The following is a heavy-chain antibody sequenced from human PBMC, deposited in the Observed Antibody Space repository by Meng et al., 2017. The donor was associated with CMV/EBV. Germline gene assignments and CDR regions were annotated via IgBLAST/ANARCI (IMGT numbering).Heavy chain of an antibody. CDR2: ISWDGGST. CDR1: GFTFDDYT. CDR3: AKDMGDYYYYGMDV. V-gene: IGHV3-43*01. J-gene: IGHJ6*02. Sequence: GGSLRLSCAASGFTFDDYTMHWVRQAPGKGLEWVFLISWDGGSTYYADSVRGRFAISRDNSKNSLYLQMNSLRTEDTALYYCAKDMGDYYYYGMDVWGQGTTVTVSS.